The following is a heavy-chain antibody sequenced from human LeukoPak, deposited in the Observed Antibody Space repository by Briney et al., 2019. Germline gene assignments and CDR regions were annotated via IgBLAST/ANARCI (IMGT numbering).Heavy chain of an antibody. Sequence: GGSLRLSCAASGFIFSSYWMSWVRQAPGKGLEWVANIKQDGSEKSYVDSVKGRFTISRDNAKNSVYLQMNGLRAEDTAVYYCARDYSSGWYVNYWGQGTLVTVSS. V-gene: IGHV3-7*01. J-gene: IGHJ4*02. CDR2: IKQDGSEK. D-gene: IGHD6-19*01. CDR3: ARDYSSGWYVNY. CDR1: GFIFSSYW.